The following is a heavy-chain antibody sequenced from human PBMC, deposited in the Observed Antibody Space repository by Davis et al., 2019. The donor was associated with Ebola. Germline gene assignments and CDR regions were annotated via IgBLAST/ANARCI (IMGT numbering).Heavy chain of an antibody. CDR2: INHSGST. CDR1: GGSFSGYY. J-gene: IGHJ4*02. CDR3: ARADGDYVHFDY. V-gene: IGHV4-34*01. D-gene: IGHD4-17*01. Sequence: SETLSLTCAVYGGSFSGYYWSWIRQPPGKGLEWIGEINHSGSTNYNPSLKSRVTISVDTSKNQFSLKLSSVTAADTAVYYCARADGDYVHFDYWGQGTLVTVSS.